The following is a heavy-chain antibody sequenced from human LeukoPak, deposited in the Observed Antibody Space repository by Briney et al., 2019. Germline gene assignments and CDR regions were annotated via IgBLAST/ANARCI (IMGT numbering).Heavy chain of an antibody. CDR2: ISGSGGST. D-gene: IGHD3-10*01. V-gene: IGHV3-23*01. J-gene: IGHJ4*02. CDR3: TKGPLKACGSGSPTLN. Sequence: GGSLRLSCAASGFTFSSYAMSWVRQAPGKGQEWVSAISGSGGSTYYADSVKGRFTISRDNSKNTVYLQMNSLRPEDTAVYYCTKGPLKACGSGSPTLNCGQGPLFTVSS. CDR1: GFTFSSYA.